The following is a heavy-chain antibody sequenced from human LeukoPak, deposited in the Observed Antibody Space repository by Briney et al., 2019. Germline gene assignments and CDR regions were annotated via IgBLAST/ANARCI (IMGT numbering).Heavy chain of an antibody. J-gene: IGHJ4*02. CDR3: ARAMVRGVIAYFDY. CDR2: IYHSGST. V-gene: IGHV4-4*02. Sequence: SETLSLTCAVSGGSISSSNWWSWVRQPPGKGLEWIGEIYHSGSTNYNPSLKSRVTISVDKSKNQFSLKLSSVTAADTAVYYCARAMVRGVIAYFDYWGQGTLVTVSS. D-gene: IGHD3-10*01. CDR1: GGSISSSNW.